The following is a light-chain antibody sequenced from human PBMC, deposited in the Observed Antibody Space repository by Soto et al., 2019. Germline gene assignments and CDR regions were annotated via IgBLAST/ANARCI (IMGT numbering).Light chain of an antibody. CDR2: GAS. V-gene: IGKV3-20*01. J-gene: IGKJ3*01. CDR1: QSVSSSY. CDR3: QQYGSSPFT. Sequence: LVFTQAPGTLSFSRAERATLSCRDSQSVSSSYLAWYQQNPGQAPRLLIYGASSRATGIPDRFSGSGSGTGFTLTISRLEPEDFAVYYCQQYGSSPFTVGPGTKVDSK.